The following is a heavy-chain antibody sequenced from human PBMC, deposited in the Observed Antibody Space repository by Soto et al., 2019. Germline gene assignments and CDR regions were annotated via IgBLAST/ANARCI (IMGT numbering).Heavy chain of an antibody. CDR1: GGSLRNSV. CDR3: ARLGHPGH. V-gene: IGHV1-69*01. Sequence: QVQLVQSGAEVKKPGPSVKVSCTASGGSLRNSVISWVRQAPAQRLEWMGGVIPILGTANYAQKFQGRVTMTADEATSTAYMDLSSLSPDDTAVYYCARLGHPGHWGPGTLVIVSS. CDR2: VIPILGTA. J-gene: IGHJ4*02.